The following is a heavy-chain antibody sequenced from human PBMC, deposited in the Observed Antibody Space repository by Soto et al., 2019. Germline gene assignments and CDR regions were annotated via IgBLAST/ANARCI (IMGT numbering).Heavy chain of an antibody. CDR3: ARGDLSSGWSRSHGMDV. J-gene: IGHJ6*02. CDR1: GYTFTGYY. D-gene: IGHD6-19*01. V-gene: IGHV1-2*04. Sequence: QVQLVQSGAEVKKPGASVKVSCKASGYTFTGYYMHWVRQAPGQGLEWMGWINPNSGGTNYAQKFQGWVTMTRDTSISTAYMELSRLRSDDTAVYYCARGDLSSGWSRSHGMDVWGQGTTVTVSS. CDR2: INPNSGGT.